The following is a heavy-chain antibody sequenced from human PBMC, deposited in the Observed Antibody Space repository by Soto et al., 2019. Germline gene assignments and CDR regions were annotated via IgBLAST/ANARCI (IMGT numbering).Heavy chain of an antibody. J-gene: IGHJ6*02. D-gene: IGHD6-6*01. V-gene: IGHV3-23*01. CDR2: LSGSGGST. CDR3: GKGIAARSYGMDV. Sequence: EVQLLESGGGLVQPGGSLRLSCAASEFTFSSYAVNWVRQAPGKGLEWVSALSGSGGSTYYADSVKGRFTISRDNSKNTLYLQMNSLRAEDSAVYYCGKGIAARSYGMDVWGQGTTVTVSS. CDR1: EFTFSSYA.